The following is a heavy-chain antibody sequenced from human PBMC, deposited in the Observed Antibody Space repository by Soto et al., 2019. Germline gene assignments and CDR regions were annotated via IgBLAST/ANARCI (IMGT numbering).Heavy chain of an antibody. CDR2: INPNSGGT. CDR1: GYTLTGYY. V-gene: IGHV1-2*04. CDR3: ARDLDILTGYHFDY. Sequence: ASVKVSCKASGYTLTGYYMHWVRQAPGQGLEWMGWINPNSGGTNYAQKFQGWVTMTRDTSISTAYMELSRLRSDDTAVYYCARDLDILTGYHFDYWGQGTLVTVSS. J-gene: IGHJ4*02. D-gene: IGHD3-9*01.